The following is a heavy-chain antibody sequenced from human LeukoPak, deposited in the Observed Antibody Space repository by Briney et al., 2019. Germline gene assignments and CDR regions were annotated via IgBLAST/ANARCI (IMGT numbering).Heavy chain of an antibody. CDR3: ARDRLSSWYSRYFDY. CDR1: GFTFSSYS. J-gene: IGHJ4*02. V-gene: IGHV3-21*01. CDR2: ISTTSSHI. Sequence: GGSLRLSCAASGFTFSSYSMNWVRQAPGKGLEWVSSISTTSSHIYYADSVKGRFTVSRDYAKNSLYLQMNSLRAEDTAVYYCARDRLSSWYSRYFDYWGQGTLVTVSS. D-gene: IGHD6-13*01.